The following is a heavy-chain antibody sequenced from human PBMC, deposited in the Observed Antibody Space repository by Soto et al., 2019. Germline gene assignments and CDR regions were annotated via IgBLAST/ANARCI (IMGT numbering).Heavy chain of an antibody. J-gene: IGHJ4*02. CDR3: AKDSLDTAMDVPLLPIDY. Sequence: GGSLRLSCAASGFTFSSYAMSWVRQAPGKGLEWVSAISGSGGSTYYADSVKGRFTISRDNSKNTLYLQMNSLRAEDTAVYYCAKDSLDTAMDVPLLPIDYWGQGTLVTVSS. CDR1: GFTFSSYA. V-gene: IGHV3-23*01. CDR2: ISGSGGST. D-gene: IGHD5-18*01.